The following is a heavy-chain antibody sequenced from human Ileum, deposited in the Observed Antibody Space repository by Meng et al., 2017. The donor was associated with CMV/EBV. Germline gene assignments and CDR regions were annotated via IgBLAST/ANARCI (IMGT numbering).Heavy chain of an antibody. J-gene: IGHJ5*02. CDR2: IDPSGSA. CDR1: CGSISGSFF. D-gene: IGHD2-21*01. V-gene: IGHV4-4*07. CDR3: ARECVGEGDWCHWDYWFDP. Sequence: VPLQHPGPSLVNPSHTLSLTCPVSCGSISGSFFWSWVRQSAGKRLEWIGRIDPSGSANYNPSLQGRITVSIDTSNNQFSLTLTSVTAADTAVYYCARECVGEGDWCHWDYWFDPWGQGTLVTVSS.